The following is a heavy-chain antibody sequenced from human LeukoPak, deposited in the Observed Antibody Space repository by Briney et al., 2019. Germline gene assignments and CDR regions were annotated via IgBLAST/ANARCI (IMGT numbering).Heavy chain of an antibody. V-gene: IGHV3-9*01. Sequence: PGGSLRLFCAASGFNFDQYAMFWVRHAPGKGLEWVTGITWNSGTIAYADSVKGRFTISRDNAKSSLYLQMNSLRSEDTALYYCVRSVGSDWGHFDFRGQGTLVTVSS. CDR3: VRSVGSDWGHFDF. J-gene: IGHJ4*02. CDR1: GFNFDQYA. D-gene: IGHD7-27*01. CDR2: ITWNSGTI.